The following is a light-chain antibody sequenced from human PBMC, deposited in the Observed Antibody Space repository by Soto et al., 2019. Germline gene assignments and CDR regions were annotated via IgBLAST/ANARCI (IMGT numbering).Light chain of an antibody. CDR1: SGHSSYA. J-gene: IGLJ1*01. CDR3: QTWGTGIQV. Sequence: QLVLTQSPSASASLGASVKLTCTLSSGHSSYAIAWHQQQPEKGPWYLMKLNSDGSHSKGDGIPDRFSGSSSGAERCLTISSLQSEDEADYYCQTWGTGIQVFGTGTKVTVL. V-gene: IGLV4-69*01. CDR2: LNSDGSH.